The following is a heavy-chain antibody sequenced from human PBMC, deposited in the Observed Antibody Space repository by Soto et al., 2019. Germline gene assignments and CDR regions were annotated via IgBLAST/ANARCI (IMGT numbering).Heavy chain of an antibody. J-gene: IGHJ4*02. CDR1: GFTFSSYA. CDR3: AGSMITFGGVIATYFDY. V-gene: IGHV3-23*01. CDR2: ISGSGGST. Sequence: GGSLRLSCAASGFTFSSYAMSWVRQAPGKGLEWVSAISGSGGSTYYADSVKGRFTISRDNSKNTLYLQMNSLRAEDTAVYYCAGSMITFGGVIATYFDYWGQGTLVTVSS. D-gene: IGHD3-16*02.